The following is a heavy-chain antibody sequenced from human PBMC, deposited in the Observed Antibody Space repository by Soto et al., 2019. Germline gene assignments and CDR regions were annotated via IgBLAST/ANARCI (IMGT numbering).Heavy chain of an antibody. CDR2: ISSSSSYI. D-gene: IGHD6-13*01. J-gene: IGHJ5*02. CDR3: AGHIAAAGATGWFDP. Sequence: GGSLRLSCAASGFTFSSYSMNWVRQAPGKGLEWVSSISSSSSYIYYADSVKGRFTISRDNAKNSLYLQMNSLRAEDTAVYYCAGHIAAAGATGWFDPWGQGTLVTVSS. V-gene: IGHV3-21*01. CDR1: GFTFSSYS.